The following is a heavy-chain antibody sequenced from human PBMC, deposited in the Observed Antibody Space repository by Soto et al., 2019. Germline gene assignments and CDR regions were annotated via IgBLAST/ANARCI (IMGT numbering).Heavy chain of an antibody. V-gene: IGHV2-5*01. J-gene: IGHJ5*02. D-gene: IGHD4-17*01. CDR2: IYWNDDK. CDR3: AHRGYGDYPRDNWFDP. Sequence: QITLKESGPTLVKPTQTLTLTCTFTGFSLSTGGLGVGWIRQPPGKALEWLALIYWNDDKRYNPSLKSRLTITQDTSKNQVLLTMTNMDPVDTATYYCAHRGYGDYPRDNWFDPWGQGTLVTVSS. CDR1: GFSLSTGGLG.